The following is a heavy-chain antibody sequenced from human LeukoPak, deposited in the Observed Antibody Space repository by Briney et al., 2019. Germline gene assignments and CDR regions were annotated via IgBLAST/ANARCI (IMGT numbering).Heavy chain of an antibody. J-gene: IGHJ4*02. CDR2: INHSGST. Sequence: SSETLSLTCAVYGGSFSGYYWSWIRQPPGKGLEWIGEINHSGSTNYNPSLKSRVTISVDTSKNQFSLKLSSVTAADTAVYYCARGYVRTARKEGGSGSYSKVVRQFPYYFDYWGQGTLVTGSS. CDR1: GGSFSGYY. CDR3: ARGYVRTARKEGGSGSYSKVVRQFPYYFDY. V-gene: IGHV4-34*01. D-gene: IGHD3-10*01.